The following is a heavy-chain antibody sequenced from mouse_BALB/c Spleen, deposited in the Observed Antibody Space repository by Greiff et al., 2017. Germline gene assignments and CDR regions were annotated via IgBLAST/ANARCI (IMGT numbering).Heavy chain of an antibody. J-gene: IGHJ3*01. CDR1: GYTFTSYY. Sequence: QVQLKQSGAELVKPGASVKLSCKASGYTFTSYYMYWVKQRPGQGLEWIGEINPSNGGTNFNEKFKSKATLTVDKSSSTAYMQLSSLTSEDSAVYYCTRSDYGNYFFAYWGQGTLVTVSA. CDR2: INPSNGGT. V-gene: IGHV1S81*02. D-gene: IGHD2-1*01. CDR3: TRSDYGNYFFAY.